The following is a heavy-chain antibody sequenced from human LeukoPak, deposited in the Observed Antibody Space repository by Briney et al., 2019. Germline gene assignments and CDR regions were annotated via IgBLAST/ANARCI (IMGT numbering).Heavy chain of an antibody. CDR2: ISSSGSTI. CDR1: GFTFSSYE. V-gene: IGHV3-48*03. CDR3: AREYEDIGEQIYYYYYMDV. D-gene: IGHD2-15*01. Sequence: PGGSLRLSCAASGFTFSSYEMNWVRQAPGKGLEWVSYISSSGSTIYYADSVKGRFTISRDNAKNSLYLQMNSLRAEDTAVYYCAREYEDIGEQIYYYYYMDVWGKGTTVTVSS. J-gene: IGHJ6*03.